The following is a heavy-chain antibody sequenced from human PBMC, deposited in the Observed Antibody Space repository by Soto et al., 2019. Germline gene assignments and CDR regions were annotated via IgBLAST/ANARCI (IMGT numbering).Heavy chain of an antibody. CDR3: ARDREPDGIWTFDS. J-gene: IGHJ4*02. Sequence: LESGGDVVQPAGSLRLSCAASGFTLGKYTMGWVRQAPGKGLEWVAESYSTGGTEYADSVKGRFTISRDNSKNTVLLQRSSLGVEDTALYYCARDREPDGIWTFDSWGQGTLVTVSS. V-gene: IGHV3-23*01. CDR2: SYSTGGT. CDR1: GFTLGKYT. D-gene: IGHD3-9*01.